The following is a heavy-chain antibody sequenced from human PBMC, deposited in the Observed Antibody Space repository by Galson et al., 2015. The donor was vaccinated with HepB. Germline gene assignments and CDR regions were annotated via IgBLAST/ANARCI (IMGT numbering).Heavy chain of an antibody. D-gene: IGHD4-23*01. CDR2: ISNDGRNK. V-gene: IGHV3-30*03. J-gene: IGHJ4*02. CDR3: VSDPTTVVNY. Sequence: SLRLSCAASGFSFSSYGMHWVRQTPGKGLEWVAVISNDGRNKFYADSVKGRFTISRDNSKNTLFLQINSLTAEDTAVFYCVSDPTTVVNYWGQGTLVTVSS. CDR1: GFSFSSYG.